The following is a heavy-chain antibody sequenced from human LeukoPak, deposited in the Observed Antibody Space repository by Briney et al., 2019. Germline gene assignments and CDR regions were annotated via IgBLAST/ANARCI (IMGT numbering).Heavy chain of an antibody. CDR2: INPNSGGT. Sequence: ASVKVSCKASGGTFSSYAISWVRQAPGQGLEWMGWINPNSGGTNYAQKFQGRVTMTRDTSISTAYMELSRLRSDDTAVYYCARVGIAAAVYYFDYWGQGTLVTVSS. V-gene: IGHV1-2*02. CDR1: GGTFSSYA. CDR3: ARVGIAAAVYYFDY. D-gene: IGHD6-25*01. J-gene: IGHJ4*02.